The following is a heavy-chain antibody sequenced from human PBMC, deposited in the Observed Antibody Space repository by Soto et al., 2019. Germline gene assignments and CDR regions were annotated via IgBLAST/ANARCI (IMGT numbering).Heavy chain of an antibody. CDR1: GGSISSNYW. CDR2: IYHSGST. Sequence: QVQLQESGPGLVKPSGTLSLTCAVSGGSISSNYWWSWVRQPPGKGLEWIGEIYHSGSTNYNPSLKSRVTLSVDKSTNQFSRTLSSAPAADTAVYYCARARPKSGGDYWGQGTLVTVSS. D-gene: IGHD3-10*02. J-gene: IGHJ4*02. CDR3: ARARPKSGGDY. V-gene: IGHV4-4*02.